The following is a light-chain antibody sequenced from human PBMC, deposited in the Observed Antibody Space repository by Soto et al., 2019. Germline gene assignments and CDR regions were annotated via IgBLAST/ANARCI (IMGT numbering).Light chain of an antibody. J-gene: IGLJ1*01. CDR2: HNS. Sequence: QSVLTQPPSVSGAPGQRVTISCTGSSPNIGAGYDVHWYQQLPGTAPKLLIYHNSNRPSGVPDRFSGSKSGTSASLAITGLQAEDEADYYCQSYDSSLSGSRVFGTGTKLTVL. V-gene: IGLV1-40*01. CDR3: QSYDSSLSGSRV. CDR1: SPNIGAGYD.